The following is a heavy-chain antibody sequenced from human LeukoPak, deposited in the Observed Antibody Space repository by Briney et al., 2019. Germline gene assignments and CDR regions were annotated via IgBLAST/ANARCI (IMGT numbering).Heavy chain of an antibody. CDR1: GYTFTSYG. CDR3: ARDRLLWFGEHNAFDI. CDR2: MNPNSGNT. J-gene: IGHJ3*02. D-gene: IGHD3-10*01. Sequence: ASVKVSCKASGYTFTSYGISWVRQAPGQGLEWMGWMNPNSGNTGYAQKFQGRVTMTRNTSISTAYMELSSLRSEDTAVYYCARDRLLWFGEHNAFDIWGQGTMVTVSS. V-gene: IGHV1-8*02.